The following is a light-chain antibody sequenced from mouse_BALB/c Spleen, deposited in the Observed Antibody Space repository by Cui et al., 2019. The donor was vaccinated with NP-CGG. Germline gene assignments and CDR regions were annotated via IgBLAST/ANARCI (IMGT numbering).Light chain of an antibody. CDR3: ALWYSNHWV. CDR1: TGAVTTSNY. CDR2: GTN. J-gene: IGLJ1*01. Sequence: QAVATQESETTTSPYETVTLTCRSNTGAVTTSNYANWVQEKPDHLFTGLIGGTNNRAPGVPARFSGSLIGDKAALTITGAQTEDEAIYFCALWYSNHWVFGGGTKLTVL. V-gene: IGLV1*01.